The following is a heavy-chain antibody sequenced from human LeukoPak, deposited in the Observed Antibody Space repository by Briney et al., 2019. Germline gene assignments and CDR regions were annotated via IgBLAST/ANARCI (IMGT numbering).Heavy chain of an antibody. V-gene: IGHV4-59*08. J-gene: IGHJ4*02. D-gene: IGHD3-10*01. CDR1: GGSIRSYY. Sequence: SETLSLTCTVSGGSIRSYYWSWVRQPPGKGLEWIGYIYHSGSTNYNPSLKSRVNLSVDMAKNQISLKLSSVTAADTAVCYCARRGGLFSYGSGSYDYWGQGTLVTVSS. CDR3: ARRGGLFSYGSGSYDY. CDR2: IYHSGST.